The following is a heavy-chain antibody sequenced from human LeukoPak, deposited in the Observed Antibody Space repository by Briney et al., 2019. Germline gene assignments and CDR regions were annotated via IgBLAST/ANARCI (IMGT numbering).Heavy chain of an antibody. CDR2: MNPNSGNT. D-gene: IGHD3-3*01. CDR3: LRGSAFDSWSGYLVGVLEH. J-gene: IGHJ4*01. CDR1: GYTFTSYA. Sequence: ASVKVSCKASGYTFTSYAVHWVRQATGQGLEWMGWMNPNSGNTGYAQKFQGRVAMTRDTSMSTAFLELSSLRSEDTAVYYCLRGSAFDSWSGYLVGVLEHWGHGTLVTVSS. V-gene: IGHV1-8*01.